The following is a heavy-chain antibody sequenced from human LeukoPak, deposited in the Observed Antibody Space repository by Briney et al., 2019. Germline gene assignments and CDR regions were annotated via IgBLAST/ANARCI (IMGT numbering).Heavy chain of an antibody. CDR3: ATTFPYCGDGTCKL. Sequence: GGSLRLSCAASGLRFTSYWMSWVRQAPGKGLEWVANINQGGNTVNYVDSVKGRVRISRDNANNALFLQMHSLRFEDTAIYYCATTFPYCGDGTCKLGGQGAQVTVSS. CDR2: INQGGNTV. J-gene: IGHJ4*02. V-gene: IGHV3-7*01. D-gene: IGHD2-15*01. CDR1: GLRFTSYW.